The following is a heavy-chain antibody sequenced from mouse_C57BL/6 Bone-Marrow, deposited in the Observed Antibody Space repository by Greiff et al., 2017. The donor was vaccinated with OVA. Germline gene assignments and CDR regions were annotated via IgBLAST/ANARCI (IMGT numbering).Heavy chain of an antibody. V-gene: IGHV1-81*01. D-gene: IGHD2-2*01. CDR1: GYTFTSYG. CDR3: ARDLLWLRRRVFDY. CDR2: IYPRSGNT. Sequence: VHLVESGAELARPGASVKLSCKASGYTFTSYGISWVKQRTGQGLEWIGEIYPRSGNTYYNEKFKGKATLTADKSSSTAYMELRSLTSEDSAVYFCARDLLWLRRRVFDYWGQGTTLTVSS. J-gene: IGHJ2*01.